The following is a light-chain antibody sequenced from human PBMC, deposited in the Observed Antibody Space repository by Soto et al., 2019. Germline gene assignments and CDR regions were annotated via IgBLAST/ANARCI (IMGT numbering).Light chain of an antibody. CDR3: QQFFNYPST. CDR1: QRINDW. J-gene: IGKJ1*01. Sequence: DIQMTQSPSTLSASVGDRVTITCRASQRINDWLAWYQQKPGKAPKLLIYEACNLESGVPSRFSGSRFRTEYTITISSLQTDDFATYYCQQFFNYPSTFGQGTKVQIK. V-gene: IGKV1-5*01. CDR2: EAC.